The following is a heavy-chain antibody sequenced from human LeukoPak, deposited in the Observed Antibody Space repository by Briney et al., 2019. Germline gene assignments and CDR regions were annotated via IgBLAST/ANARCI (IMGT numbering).Heavy chain of an antibody. CDR3: ARDSGWIQFGV. V-gene: IGHV3-33*01. D-gene: IGHD5-18*01. CDR2: IWYDGSNK. J-gene: IGHJ6*02. Sequence: PGRSLRLSCAASGFTFSNYGMHWVRQAPGKGLEWVALIWYDGSNKYYADSVKGRFTISRDNSKNTLYLQMNSLRAEDTAVYYCARDSGWIQFGVWGQGTTVTVSS. CDR1: GFTFSNYG.